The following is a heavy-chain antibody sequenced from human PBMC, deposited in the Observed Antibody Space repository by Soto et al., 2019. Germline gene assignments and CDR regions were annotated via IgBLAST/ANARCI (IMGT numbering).Heavy chain of an antibody. CDR1: GGSISDYY. CDR3: ARDREYYDSSGLYFDY. V-gene: IGHV4-59*01. D-gene: IGHD3-22*01. J-gene: IGHJ4*02. Sequence: WETLSLTCSVSGGSISDYYWSWIRQPPGKGLEWIGYTYYGWNTNYNPSLKSRVTISVDTSKNQFSLKLISVTAADTAVYYCARDREYYDSSGLYFDYWGQGTLVTVSS. CDR2: TYYGWNT.